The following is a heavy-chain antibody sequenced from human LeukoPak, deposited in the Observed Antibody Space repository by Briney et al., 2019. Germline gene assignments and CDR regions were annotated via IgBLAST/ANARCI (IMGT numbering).Heavy chain of an antibody. CDR2: ISGSGSMT. Sequence: GGSLRLSCAGSGITFRIYAMTWARQAPGKGLEWVSAISGSGSMTYYADSVKGRFTISRDTSNNTLYLQMNSLRAEDTALYYCAKTGDYFDSTDYYRPDAFDIWGQGTMVTVSS. CDR3: AKTGDYFDSTDYYRPDAFDI. D-gene: IGHD3-22*01. V-gene: IGHV3-23*01. J-gene: IGHJ3*02. CDR1: GITFRIYA.